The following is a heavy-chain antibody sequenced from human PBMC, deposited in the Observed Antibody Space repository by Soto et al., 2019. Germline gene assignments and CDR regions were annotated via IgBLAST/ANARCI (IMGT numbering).Heavy chain of an antibody. V-gene: IGHV3-73*01. D-gene: IGHD2-21*02. J-gene: IGHJ4*02. CDR3: TRYGGNSVY. Sequence: GGSLRLSCAASGFTFSGSAMHWVRQASGKGLEWVGRIRSKANSYATAYAASVKGRFTISRDDSKNTAYLQMNSLKTEDTAVYYCTRYGGNSVYWGQGTLVTVSS. CDR2: IRSKANSYAT. CDR1: GFTFSGSA.